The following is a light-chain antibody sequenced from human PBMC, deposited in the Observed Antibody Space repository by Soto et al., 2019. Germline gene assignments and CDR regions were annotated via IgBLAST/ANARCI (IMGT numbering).Light chain of an antibody. Sequence: DIQMTQSPSSLSASVGDRVTITCRASQSISSYLNWYQQKPGKAPKLLIYTASSLQSGVSSRFSGSKSGTDFTLTISSLQPEDFATYYCQQSYSTPPTFGQGTKLEIK. CDR3: QQSYSTPPT. CDR2: TAS. J-gene: IGKJ2*01. V-gene: IGKV1-39*01. CDR1: QSISSY.